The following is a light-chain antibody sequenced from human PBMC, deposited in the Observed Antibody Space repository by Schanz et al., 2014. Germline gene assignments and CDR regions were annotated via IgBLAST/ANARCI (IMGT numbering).Light chain of an antibody. CDR1: SSDVGSYNL. Sequence: QSTLTQPASVSGSPGQSITISCAGTSSDVGSYNLVSWYQQHPGKAPKFMIYEGSKRPSGVPDRFSGSKSGNTASLTVSGLQAEDEADYYCSSYAGSNNLVFGGGTKLTVL. J-gene: IGLJ2*01. V-gene: IGLV2-14*02. CDR2: EGS. CDR3: SSYAGSNNLV.